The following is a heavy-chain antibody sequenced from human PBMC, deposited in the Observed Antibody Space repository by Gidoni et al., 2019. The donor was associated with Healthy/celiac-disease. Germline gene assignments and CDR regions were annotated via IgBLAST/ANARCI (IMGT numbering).Heavy chain of an antibody. CDR1: GGSISSSSYY. CDR3: AREGVSRNIDY. J-gene: IGHJ4*02. V-gene: IGHV4-39*07. D-gene: IGHD6-13*01. Sequence: QLQLQESGPGLVKPSETLSLTCTGPGGSISSSSYYWGWIRQPPGKGLEWIGSIYYSGSTYYNPSLKSRVTISVDTSKNQFSLKLSSVTAADTAVYYCAREGVSRNIDYWGQGTLVTVSS. CDR2: IYYSGST.